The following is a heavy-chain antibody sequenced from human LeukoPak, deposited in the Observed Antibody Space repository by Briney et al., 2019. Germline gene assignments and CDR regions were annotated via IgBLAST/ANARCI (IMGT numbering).Heavy chain of an antibody. J-gene: IGHJ4*02. V-gene: IGHV1-2*02. CDR3: ARGSIAARRTLIDY. CDR2: INPNSGGT. CDR1: GYTFTSYY. Sequence: ASVKVSCKASGYTFTSYYMHWVRQAPGQGLEWMGWINPNSGGTNYAQKFQGRVTMTRDTSISTAYMELSRLRSDDTAVYYCARGSIAARRTLIDYWGQGTLVTVSS. D-gene: IGHD6-6*01.